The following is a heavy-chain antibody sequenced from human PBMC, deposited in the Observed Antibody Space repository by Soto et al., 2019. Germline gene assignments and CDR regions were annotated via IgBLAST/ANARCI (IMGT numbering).Heavy chain of an antibody. CDR2: INHSGST. J-gene: IGHJ6*02. D-gene: IGHD3-9*01. CDR3: ARGGATYYDILTGSPTYGMDV. CDR1: GGSFSGYY. Sequence: ASETLSLTCAVYGGSFSGYYWSWIRQPPGKGLEWIGEINHSGSTNYNPSLKSRVTISVDTSKNQFSLKLSSVTAADTAVYYCARGGATYYDILTGSPTYGMDVWGQGTTVTVSS. V-gene: IGHV4-34*01.